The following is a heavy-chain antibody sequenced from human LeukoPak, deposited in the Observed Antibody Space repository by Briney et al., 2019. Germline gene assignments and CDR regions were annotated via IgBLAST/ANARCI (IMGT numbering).Heavy chain of an antibody. V-gene: IGHV1-2*02. D-gene: IGHD3-3*01. CDR3: ARGHYDFWSGYSHNWFDP. J-gene: IGHJ5*02. CDR1: GGTFSSYA. CDR2: INPNSGGT. Sequence: EASVKVSCKASGGTFSSYAISWVRQAPGQGLEWMGWINPNSGGTNYAQKFQGRVTMTRDTSISTAYMELSRLRSDDTAVYYCARGHYDFWSGYSHNWFDPWGQGTLVTVSS.